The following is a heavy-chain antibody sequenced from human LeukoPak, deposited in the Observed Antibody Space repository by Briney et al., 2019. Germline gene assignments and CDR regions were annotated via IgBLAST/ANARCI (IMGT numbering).Heavy chain of an antibody. V-gene: IGHV1-18*01. Sequence: ASVKVSCKASGYTFTSYGISWVRQAPRQGLEWMGWISAYNGNTNYARKLQGRVTMTTDTSTSTAYMELRSLRSDDTAVYYCARTPNYMVRGVINYYYYGMDVWGQGTTVTVSS. CDR2: ISAYNGNT. D-gene: IGHD3-10*01. CDR3: ARTPNYMVRGVINYYYYGMDV. CDR1: GYTFTSYG. J-gene: IGHJ6*02.